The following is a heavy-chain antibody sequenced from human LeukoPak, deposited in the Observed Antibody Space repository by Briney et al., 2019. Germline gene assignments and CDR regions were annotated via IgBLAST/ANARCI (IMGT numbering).Heavy chain of an antibody. J-gene: IGHJ4*02. V-gene: IGHV1-2*02. D-gene: IGHD2-21*02. Sequence: GASVNVSCKASGYTFPAYYMHWVRQAPGQGLDWLGWINPDSGGTNYAQKFQGRVTMTRDPSISTGYMDLSWLRSDNTAMYYCATSRAQTLAYCGGDCYSGFDYWGKGTLVSVSS. CDR2: INPDSGGT. CDR3: ATSRAQTLAYCGGDCYSGFDY. CDR1: GYTFPAYY.